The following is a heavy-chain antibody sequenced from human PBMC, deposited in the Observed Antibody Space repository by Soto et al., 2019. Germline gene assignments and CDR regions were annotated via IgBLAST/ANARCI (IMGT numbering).Heavy chain of an antibody. J-gene: IGHJ5*02. CDR3: ANPTTGGGVNQFDP. V-gene: IGHV3-30*18. CDR1: GLIFGQYG. CDR2: ISSDGRNK. Sequence: GGSLRLSCVVYGLIFGQYGMHWVRQAPGKGLECVAVISSDGRNKFYGDSVEGRFTISRDDSKNTLYLQMGSLRADDTAVYYCANPTTGGGVNQFDPWGQGTLVTVSS. D-gene: IGHD3-16*01.